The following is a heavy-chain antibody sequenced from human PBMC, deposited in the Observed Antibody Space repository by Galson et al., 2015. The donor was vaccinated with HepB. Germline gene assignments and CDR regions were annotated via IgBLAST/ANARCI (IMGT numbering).Heavy chain of an antibody. V-gene: IGHV1-3*01. CDR1: GYTFTSYA. CDR3: ALISGWYEGAFDY. J-gene: IGHJ4*02. D-gene: IGHD6-19*01. Sequence: SVKVSCKASGYTFTSYAMHWVRQAPGQRLEWMGWINAGNGNTKYSQKFQGRVTITRDTSASTAYMELSSLRSEDTAVYYCALISGWYEGAFDYWGQGTLVTVSS. CDR2: INAGNGNT.